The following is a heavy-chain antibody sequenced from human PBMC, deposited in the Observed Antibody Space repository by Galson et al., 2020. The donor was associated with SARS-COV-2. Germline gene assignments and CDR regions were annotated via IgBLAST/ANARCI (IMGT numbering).Heavy chain of an antibody. V-gene: IGHV4-31*03. CDR2: IYYSGST. Sequence: SETLSLTCTVSGGSISSGGYYWSWIRQHPGKGLEWIGYIYYSGSTYYNPSLKSRVTISVDTSKNQFSLKLSSVTAADTAVYYCARGGTDYDFWSGYYYYGMDVWGQGTTVTVSS. J-gene: IGHJ6*02. D-gene: IGHD3-3*01. CDR3: ARGGTDYDFWSGYYYYGMDV. CDR1: GGSISSGGYY.